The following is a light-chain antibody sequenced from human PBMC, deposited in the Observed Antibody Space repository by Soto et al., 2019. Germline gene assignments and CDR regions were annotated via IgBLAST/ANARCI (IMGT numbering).Light chain of an antibody. J-gene: IGKJ3*01. CDR2: DAS. Sequence: EIVLTQSPATLSLSPGERVTLSCRASQNVSTYLAWYQQKPGQAPRLLIYDASNRATGIPARFSGSGSGTDFTLTLSSLEPEDFAVYYCQQRTNWLTFGPGTKVDIK. CDR1: QNVSTY. V-gene: IGKV3-11*01. CDR3: QQRTNWLT.